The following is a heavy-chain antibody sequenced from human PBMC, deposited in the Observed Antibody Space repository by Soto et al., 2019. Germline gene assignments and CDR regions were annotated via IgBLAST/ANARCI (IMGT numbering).Heavy chain of an antibody. CDR3: AHSPFYPYSSSWPLFDY. Sequence: ESGPTLVNPTQTLTLTCTFSGFSLSTSGVGVGWIRQPPGKALEWLALIYWNDDKRYSPSLKSRLTITKDTSKNQVVLTMTNMDPVDTATYYCAHSPFYPYSSSWPLFDYWGQGTLVTVSS. D-gene: IGHD6-13*01. CDR2: IYWNDDK. CDR1: GFSLSTSGVG. J-gene: IGHJ4*02. V-gene: IGHV2-5*01.